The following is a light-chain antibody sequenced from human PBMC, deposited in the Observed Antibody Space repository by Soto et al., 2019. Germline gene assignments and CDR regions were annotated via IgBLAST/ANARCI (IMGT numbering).Light chain of an antibody. CDR3: TQSTHFPRT. CDR2: MVF. Sequence: DIVLTQTPLSSPVTLGQPASISCRSSQSLVHSDGNTYLSWLQQRPGQPPRLLIYMVFNRFSGVPDRFSGSEAETDFTLKISRVEAEDVGVYYCTQSTHFPRTFGQGTKVEIK. J-gene: IGKJ1*01. CDR1: QSLVHSDGNTY. V-gene: IGKV2-24*01.